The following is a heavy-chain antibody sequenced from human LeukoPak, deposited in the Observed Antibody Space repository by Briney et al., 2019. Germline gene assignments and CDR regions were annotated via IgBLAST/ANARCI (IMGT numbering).Heavy chain of an antibody. J-gene: IGHJ4*02. CDR3: AKDILAAGLFFDY. Sequence: GGSLRLSCAASGFIFSDYYMGWVRQAPGKGLEWVSYISNKGSSSTTYYADAVKGRFTISRDDAQNSLYLQMNSLRADDTAVYYCAKDILAAGLFFDYWGQGILVTVSS. D-gene: IGHD6-13*01. V-gene: IGHV3-11*01. CDR1: GFIFSDYY. CDR2: ISNKGSSSTT.